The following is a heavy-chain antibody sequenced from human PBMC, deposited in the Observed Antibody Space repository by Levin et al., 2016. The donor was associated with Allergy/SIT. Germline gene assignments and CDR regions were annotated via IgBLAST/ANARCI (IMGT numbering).Heavy chain of an antibody. CDR2: ISGSGGST. V-gene: IGHV3-23*01. CDR3: AKDQKTNPSGSSYYYYYGMDV. D-gene: IGHD1-26*01. Sequence: GGSLRLSCAASGFTFSSYAMSWVRQAPGKGLEWVSAISGSGGSTYYADSVKGRFTISRDNSKNTLYLQMNSLRAEDTAVYYCAKDQKTNPSGSSYYYYYGMDVWGQGTTVTVSS. CDR1: GFTFSSYA. J-gene: IGHJ6*02.